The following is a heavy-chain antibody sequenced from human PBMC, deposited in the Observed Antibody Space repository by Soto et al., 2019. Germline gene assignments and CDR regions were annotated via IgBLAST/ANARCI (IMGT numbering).Heavy chain of an antibody. V-gene: IGHV1-69*06. J-gene: IGHJ4*02. D-gene: IGHD3-22*01. CDR3: ASGQYYDSSGYYLVCYFDY. CDR1: GGTFSSYA. CDR2: IIPIFGTA. Sequence: SVKVPCKASGGTFSSYAISWVRQAPGQGLEWMGGIIPIFGTANYAQKFQGRVTITADKSTSTDYMELSSLRSEDTAVYYCASGQYYDSSGYYLVCYFDYWGQGTMVTVYS.